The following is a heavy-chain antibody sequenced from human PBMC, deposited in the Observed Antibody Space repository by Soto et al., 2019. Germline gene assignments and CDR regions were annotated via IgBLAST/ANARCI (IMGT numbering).Heavy chain of an antibody. CDR1: GYTFTSYG. J-gene: IGHJ6*02. CDR2: ISAYNGNT. D-gene: IGHD3-16*01. V-gene: IGHV1-18*01. Sequence: GASVKVSCKASGYTFTSYGISWVRQAPGQGLEWMGWISAYNGNTNYAQKLQGRVTITTDTSTSTAYMELRSLRSDDTAVYYCASWRSSPYYYYGMDVWGQGTTVTVSS. CDR3: ASWRSSPYYYYGMDV.